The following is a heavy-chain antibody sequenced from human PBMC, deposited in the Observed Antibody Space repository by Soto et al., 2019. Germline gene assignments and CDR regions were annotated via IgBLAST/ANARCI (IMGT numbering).Heavy chain of an antibody. V-gene: IGHV1-69*06. Sequence: QVQLVQSGAEVKKPGSSVKVSCKASGGTFSSYAISWVRQAPGQGLEWMGGIIPIFGTANYAQKFQGRVTIPAEKSTSTAYMELSSLRSEDTAVYYCASSRGGWDKGRFDYWGQGTLVTVSS. CDR3: ASSRGGWDKGRFDY. D-gene: IGHD1-26*01. CDR1: GGTFSSYA. CDR2: IIPIFGTA. J-gene: IGHJ4*02.